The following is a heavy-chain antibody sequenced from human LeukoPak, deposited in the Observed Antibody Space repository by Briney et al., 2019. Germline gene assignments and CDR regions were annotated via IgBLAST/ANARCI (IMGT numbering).Heavy chain of an antibody. D-gene: IGHD3-22*01. J-gene: IGHJ4*02. CDR2: ISYDGSNK. CDR3: AKAPSGLRYYFDY. V-gene: IGHV3-30*18. CDR1: GFTFSSYG. Sequence: GRSLRLSCAASGFTFSSYGMHWVRQAPGKGLEWVAVISYDGSNKYYADSVKGRFTISRDNSKNTLYLQMNSLRAEDTAVYYCAKAPSGLRYYFDYCGQGTLVTVSS.